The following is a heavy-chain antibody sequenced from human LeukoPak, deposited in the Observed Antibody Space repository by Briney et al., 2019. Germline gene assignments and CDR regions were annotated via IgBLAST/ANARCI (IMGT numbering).Heavy chain of an antibody. J-gene: IGHJ3*02. V-gene: IGHV3-7*01. D-gene: IGHD2-2*01. CDR1: GFTFSSYW. CDR3: ARPVVPAAARRAFDI. Sequence: PGGSLRLSCAASGFTFSSYWMSWVRQAPGKGLEWVANIKQDGSEKYYVDSVKGRFTISRDNAKNSLYLQMNSLRAEDTAVYYCARPVVPAAARRAFDIWGQGTMVTVSS. CDR2: IKQDGSEK.